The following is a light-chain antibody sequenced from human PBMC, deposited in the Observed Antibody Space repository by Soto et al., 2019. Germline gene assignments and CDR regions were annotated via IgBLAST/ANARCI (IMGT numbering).Light chain of an antibody. V-gene: IGKV1-5*01. Sequence: DIQMTQSPSTLSGSVGDRVTITCRASQTISSWLAWYQQKPGKAPKLLIYAASTLYGGVPSRFSGSGSGTDFALTITSLQAEDFATYYCQQLRMYPSTFGRGTKVDIK. CDR1: QTISSW. CDR3: QQLRMYPST. J-gene: IGKJ4*01. CDR2: AAS.